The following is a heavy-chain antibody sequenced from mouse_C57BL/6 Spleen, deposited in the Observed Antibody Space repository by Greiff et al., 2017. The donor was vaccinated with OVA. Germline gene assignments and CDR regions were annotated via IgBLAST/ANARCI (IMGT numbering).Heavy chain of an antibody. CDR1: GYTFTSYW. V-gene: IGHV1-55*01. J-gene: IGHJ4*01. CDR2: IYPGSGST. CDR3: HYYGSSYGYAMDY. Sequence: QVQLQQPGAELVKPGASVTMSCKASGYTFTSYWITWVKQRPGQGLEWIGDIYPGSGSTNYNEKFKSKATLTVDTSSSTAYMQLSSLTSEDSAVYYCHYYGSSYGYAMDYWGQGTSVTVSS. D-gene: IGHD1-1*01.